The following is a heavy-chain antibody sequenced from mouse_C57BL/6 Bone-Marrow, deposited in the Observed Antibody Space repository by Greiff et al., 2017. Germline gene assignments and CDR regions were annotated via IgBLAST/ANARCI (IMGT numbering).Heavy chain of an antibody. D-gene: IGHD2-4*01. J-gene: IGHJ2*01. V-gene: IGHV5-9-1*02. CDR2: ISSGGDYI. CDR1: GFTFSSYA. CDR3: TRDLNDYGGVDY. Sequence: EVQVVESGEGLVKPGGSLKLSCAASGFTFSSYAMSWVRQTPEKRLEWVAYISSGGDYIYYADTVKGRFNISRDNARNTLYLQMSSLKSEDTAMYYCTRDLNDYGGVDYWGQGTTLTVSS.